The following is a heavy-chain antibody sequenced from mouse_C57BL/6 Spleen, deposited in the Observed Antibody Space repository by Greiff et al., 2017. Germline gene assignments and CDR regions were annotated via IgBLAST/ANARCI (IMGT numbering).Heavy chain of an antibody. CDR3: ARSGYSNRGYYAMDY. V-gene: IGHV1-52*01. J-gene: IGHJ4*01. D-gene: IGHD2-5*01. Sequence: QVQLKQPGAELVRPGSSVKLSCKASGYTFTSYWMHWVKQRPIQGLEWIGNIDPSDSETHYNQKFKDKATLTVDKSSSTAYMQLSSLTSEDSAVYYCARSGYSNRGYYAMDYWGQGTSVTVSS. CDR2: IDPSDSET. CDR1: GYTFTSYW.